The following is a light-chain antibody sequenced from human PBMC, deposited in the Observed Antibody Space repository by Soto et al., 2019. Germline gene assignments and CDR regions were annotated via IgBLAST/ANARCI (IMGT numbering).Light chain of an antibody. CDR2: KAS. CDR1: QTISNW. V-gene: IGKV1-5*03. Sequence: DLQMTQFPSTLSASVGDRVTITCRASQTISNWLAWYQQKPGKAPKLLIYKASSLESGVPSRFSGSGSGTEFTLTISSLQADDFATYYCQQYNSYWTFGQGTKVEIK. CDR3: QQYNSYWT. J-gene: IGKJ1*01.